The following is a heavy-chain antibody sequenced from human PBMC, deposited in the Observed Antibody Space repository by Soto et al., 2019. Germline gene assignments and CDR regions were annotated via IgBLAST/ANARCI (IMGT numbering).Heavy chain of an antibody. CDR3: ARGPVIVYSGSPEAAFDI. V-gene: IGHV3-48*03. J-gene: IGHJ3*02. CDR1: GFTFSSYE. D-gene: IGHD1-26*01. Sequence: LRLSCAASGFTFSSYEMNWVRQAPGKGLEWVSYISSSGGTIYHAESVKGRFTISRDNAKNSLYLQMNSLRAEDTAVYYCARGPVIVYSGSPEAAFDIWGQGTMVTVSS. CDR2: ISSSGGTI.